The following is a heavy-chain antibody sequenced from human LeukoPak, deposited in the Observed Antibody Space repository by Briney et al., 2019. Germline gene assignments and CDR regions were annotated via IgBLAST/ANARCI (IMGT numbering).Heavy chain of an antibody. CDR3: ARDEGYCSSTSCIS. J-gene: IGHJ4*02. V-gene: IGHV1-18*01. D-gene: IGHD2-2*01. CDR2: ISAYNGNT. CDR1: GYTFTSYG. Sequence: ASVKVSCKASGYTFTSYGISWVRQAPGQGLEWMGWISAYNGNTNYAQKFQGRVTMTRDTSISTAYMELSRLRSDDTAVYYCARDEGYCSSTSCISWGQGTLVTVSS.